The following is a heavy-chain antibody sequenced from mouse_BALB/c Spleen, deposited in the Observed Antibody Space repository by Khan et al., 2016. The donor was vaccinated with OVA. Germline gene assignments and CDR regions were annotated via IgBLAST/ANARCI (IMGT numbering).Heavy chain of an antibody. J-gene: IGHJ2*01. V-gene: IGHV7-3*02. CDR2: VRNKADGYTT. CDR1: GFVFTDYY. CDR3: ARDHLGSYFDY. Sequence: EVELVESGGGLVQPGDSLRLSCATSGFVFTDYYMTWVRQPPGKALEWLGFVRNKADGYTTDYSASVKGRFTISRDNSQSILYLQMSTLRAEDSATYYCARDHLGSYFDYWGQGTTLTVSS. D-gene: IGHD4-1*01.